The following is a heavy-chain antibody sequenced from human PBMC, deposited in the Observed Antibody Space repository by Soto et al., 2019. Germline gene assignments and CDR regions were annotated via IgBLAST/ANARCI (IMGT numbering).Heavy chain of an antibody. CDR2: ISAYNGNT. D-gene: IGHD5-18*01. V-gene: IGHV1-18*01. J-gene: IGHJ5*02. Sequence: QVQLVQSGAEVKKPGASVKVSCKASGYTFTSYGISWVRQAPGQGLEWMGWISAYNGNTNYAQKLQGRVTMTKDTSTSTAYMVLRGLRSDDTAVYYGARAPLRGTAMVCRCFDPWGQGTLVTVSS. CDR1: GYTFTSYG. CDR3: ARAPLRGTAMVCRCFDP.